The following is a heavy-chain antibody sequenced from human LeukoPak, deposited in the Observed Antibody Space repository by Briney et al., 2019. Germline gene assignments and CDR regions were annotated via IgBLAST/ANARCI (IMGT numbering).Heavy chain of an antibody. J-gene: IGHJ4*02. V-gene: IGHV4-34*01. CDR1: GGSFSGYY. CDR2: INHSGST. D-gene: IGHD6-13*01. Sequence: SETLSLTCAVYGGSFSGYYWSWIRQPPGKGLEWIGEINHSGSTNYNPSLKSRVTISVDTSKNQFSLNLTSVTAADTAVYYCARGLWAAAGTAPDWGQGTLVTVSS. CDR3: ARGLWAAAGTAPD.